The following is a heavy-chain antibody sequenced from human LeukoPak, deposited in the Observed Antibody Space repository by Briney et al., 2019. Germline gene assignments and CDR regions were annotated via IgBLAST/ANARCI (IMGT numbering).Heavy chain of an antibody. Sequence: GGSLRLSCAASGFSFGSYWMTWVRQPPGKGLEWVANMKEDGSEKYYVDSVKGRFTISRDNAKSSLYLQMNSLRAEDTAVYYCARKTGTTGEAFDYWGQGTQVTVSS. CDR1: GFSFGSYW. D-gene: IGHD1-1*01. CDR2: MKEDGSEK. J-gene: IGHJ4*02. CDR3: ARKTGTTGEAFDY. V-gene: IGHV3-7*03.